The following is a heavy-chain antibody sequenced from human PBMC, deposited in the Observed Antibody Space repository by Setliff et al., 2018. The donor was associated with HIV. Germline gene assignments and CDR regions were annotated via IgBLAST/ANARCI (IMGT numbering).Heavy chain of an antibody. D-gene: IGHD2-15*01. CDR3: ARDGGRGGAVDY. CDR2: ITSTSSII. CDR1: GFTFSSYH. V-gene: IGHV3-48*01. J-gene: IGHJ4*02. Sequence: PGGSLRLSCAASGFTFSSYHTDWVRQAPGKGLEWVSYITSTSSIIYYADSVKGRFTISRDNAKNSLYLQMNSLRAEDTAVYFCARDGGRGGAVDYWGQGTLVTVSS.